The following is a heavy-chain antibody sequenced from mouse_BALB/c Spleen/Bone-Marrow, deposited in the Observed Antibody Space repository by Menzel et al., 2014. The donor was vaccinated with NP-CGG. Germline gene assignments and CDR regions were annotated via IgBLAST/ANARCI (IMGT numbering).Heavy chain of an antibody. CDR2: INPNNGGT. J-gene: IGHJ3*01. Sequence: EVQLQQSGPELVKPGASVKIPCKASGYTFTDYNMDWVKQSHGKSLEWIGDINPNNGGTIYNQKFKGKATLTVDKSSSKASMDLHSLTSEATAVYYCASRQLERFAYWGQGTLVTVSA. V-gene: IGHV1-18*01. CDR1: GYTFTDYN. CDR3: ASRQLERFAY. D-gene: IGHD4-1*02.